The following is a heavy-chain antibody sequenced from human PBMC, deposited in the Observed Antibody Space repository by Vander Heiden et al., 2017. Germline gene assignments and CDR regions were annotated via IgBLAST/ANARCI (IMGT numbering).Heavy chain of an antibody. CDR1: GGSINNIYYY. CDR3: AREVPAAIQGRGWFDP. D-gene: IGHD2-2*02. Sequence: QLQLQESGPGLVKPSETLSLTCTVSGGSINNIYYYWGWIRQPPGKRLEWIGSIYYSGSTYYNPSLKSRVTISVDTSKNQFSLKLSSVTAADTAFYYCAREVPAAIQGRGWFDPWGQGTVVTVSS. J-gene: IGHJ5*02. V-gene: IGHV4-39*02. CDR2: IYYSGST.